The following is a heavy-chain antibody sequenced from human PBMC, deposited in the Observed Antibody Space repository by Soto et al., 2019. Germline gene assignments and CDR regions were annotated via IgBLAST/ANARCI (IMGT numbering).Heavy chain of an antibody. D-gene: IGHD3-22*01. CDR2: ISYDGSNK. J-gene: IGHJ4*02. Sequence: PGGSLRLSCAASGFTFSSYAMHWVRQAPGKGLEWVAVISYDGSNKYYADSVKGRFTISRDNSKNTLYLQMNSLRAEDTAVYYCARDIYYDSSGSFDYWGQGTLVTVSS. CDR1: GFTFSSYA. CDR3: ARDIYYDSSGSFDY. V-gene: IGHV3-30-3*01.